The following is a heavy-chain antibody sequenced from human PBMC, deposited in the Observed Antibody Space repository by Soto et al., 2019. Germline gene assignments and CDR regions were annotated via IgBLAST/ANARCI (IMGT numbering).Heavy chain of an antibody. Sequence: QVQLVESGGGVVQPGRSLRLSCAASGFMFSNHGMHWVRQAPGKGLEWVAVIWSDGNNRYYADSVKGRFTISRDNSKNTLYLQMNSLRAEGTAVYYCVRGDNWNDAASDYWGQGTLVTVSS. J-gene: IGHJ4*02. V-gene: IGHV3-33*01. CDR3: VRGDNWNDAASDY. D-gene: IGHD1-1*01. CDR1: GFMFSNHG. CDR2: IWSDGNNR.